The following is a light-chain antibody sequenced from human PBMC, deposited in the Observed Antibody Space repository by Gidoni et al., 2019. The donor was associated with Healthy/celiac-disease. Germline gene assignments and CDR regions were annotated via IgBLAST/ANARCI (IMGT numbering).Light chain of an antibody. CDR3: QQYNSYGIT. CDR2: KAS. V-gene: IGKV1-5*03. Sequence: DIQITHSPSTLSASVGDRVTITCRASQSISSWLAWYQPKPGKAPKLLIYKASSLESGVPSRFSGSGSGTEFTLTISSLQPDDFATYYCQQYNSYGITFGQGTRLEIK. J-gene: IGKJ5*01. CDR1: QSISSW.